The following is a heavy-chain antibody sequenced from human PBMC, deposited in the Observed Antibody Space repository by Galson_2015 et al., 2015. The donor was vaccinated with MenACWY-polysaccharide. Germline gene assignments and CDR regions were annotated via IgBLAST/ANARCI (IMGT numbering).Heavy chain of an antibody. J-gene: IGHJ4*02. D-gene: IGHD1-26*01. V-gene: IGHV3-23*01. CDR2: ISPGSETA. CDR1: GFNFSILV. CDR3: VKGGWADN. Sequence: SLRLSCAASGFNFSILVMTWIRQGPGKGLEWVSAISPGSETAYYSDSVKGRFTISRDNPKDTLHLQMDSLRAEDTAVYYCVKGGWADNWGQGTLVTVSS.